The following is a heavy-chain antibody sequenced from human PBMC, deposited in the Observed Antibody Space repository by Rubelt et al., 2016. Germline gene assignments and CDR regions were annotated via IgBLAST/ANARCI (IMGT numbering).Heavy chain of an antibody. D-gene: IGHD1-26*01. CDR2: IWYDGTNK. CDR1: SRSG. J-gene: IGHJ3*02. Sequence: SRSGLHWVRQAPGKGLEWVAVIWYDGTNKYYGDSVKGRFTISRDNAKNSLYLQMNSLRGEDTAVYYCSRRSMGATSAFDIWGQGTMVTVSS. V-gene: IGHV3-33*01. CDR3: SRRSMGATSAFDI.